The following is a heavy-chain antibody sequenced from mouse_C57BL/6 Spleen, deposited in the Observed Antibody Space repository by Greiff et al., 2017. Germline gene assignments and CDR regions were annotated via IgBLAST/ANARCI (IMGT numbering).Heavy chain of an antibody. V-gene: IGHV1-80*01. D-gene: IGHD1-1*01. CDR2: IYPGDGDT. J-gene: IGHJ1*03. CDR3: ARDLYYGSSYDVDV. CDR1: GYAFSSYW. Sequence: LQQSGASVKISCKASGYAFSSYWMNWVKQRPGKGLEWIGQIYPGDGDTNYNGKFKGKATLTADKSSSTAYMQLSSLTSEDSAVYFCARDLYYGSSYDVDVWGTGTTVTVSS.